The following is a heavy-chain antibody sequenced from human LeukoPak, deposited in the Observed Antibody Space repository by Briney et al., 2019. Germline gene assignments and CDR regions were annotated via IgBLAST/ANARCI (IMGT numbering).Heavy chain of an antibody. V-gene: IGHV1-69*04. D-gene: IGHD1-20*01. Sequence: GASVKVSCKASGDTFSTYAISWVRQAPGQGLEWMGRIIPMLGIANYAQRFQGRVTITADKSTSTAYLQLTSLRSADTAVYYCARSEYNWNDNTCGYYFDYWGQGTLVTVSS. CDR2: IIPMLGIA. CDR3: ARSEYNWNDNTCGYYFDY. CDR1: GDTFSTYA. J-gene: IGHJ4*02.